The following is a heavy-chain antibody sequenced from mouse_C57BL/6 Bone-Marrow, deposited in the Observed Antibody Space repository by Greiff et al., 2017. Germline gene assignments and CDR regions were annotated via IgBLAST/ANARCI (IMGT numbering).Heavy chain of an antibody. V-gene: IGHV1-39*01. D-gene: IGHD2-4*01. J-gene: IGHJ3*01. Sequence: EVKLQESGPELVKPGASVKISCKASGYSFTDYNMNWVKQSNGQSLEWIGVINPNYGTTSYNQKFKGKATLTVDQSSSTAYMQLISLTSEDSAVYYCAREGDYSVLFAYWGQGTLVTVSA. CDR2: INPNYGTT. CDR1: GYSFTDYN. CDR3: AREGDYSVLFAY.